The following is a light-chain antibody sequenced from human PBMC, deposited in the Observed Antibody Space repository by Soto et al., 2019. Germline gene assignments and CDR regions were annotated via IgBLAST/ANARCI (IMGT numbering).Light chain of an antibody. CDR3: QESFVTLGK. CDR2: GAS. J-gene: IGKJ1*01. CDR1: QYIGDF. V-gene: IGKV1-39*01. Sequence: DIQMTQSPSSLSASVGDRVTITCRASQYIGDFLNWYQQTPGKAPKLLIFGASNLHIGVPSRFSGSGSGTEFTLTINKLEREDFATYYCQESFVTLGKFGRGTKVDIK.